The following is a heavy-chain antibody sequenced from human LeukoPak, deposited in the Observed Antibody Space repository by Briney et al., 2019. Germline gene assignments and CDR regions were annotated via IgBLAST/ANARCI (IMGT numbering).Heavy chain of an antibody. D-gene: IGHD2-15*01. CDR2: INPSTGNT. CDR3: ARGLCSGGNCYPYFDS. V-gene: IGHV1-46*01. J-gene: IGHJ4*02. CDR1: GYTFTNNH. Sequence: ASVKVSCKASGYTFTNNHIHWVRQAPGQGLEWMGIINPSTGNTTYAQKFQDRVTMTTDMSTSTVHMELSSLRSEDTAVYHCARGLCSGGNCYPYFDSWGQGTLVTVSS.